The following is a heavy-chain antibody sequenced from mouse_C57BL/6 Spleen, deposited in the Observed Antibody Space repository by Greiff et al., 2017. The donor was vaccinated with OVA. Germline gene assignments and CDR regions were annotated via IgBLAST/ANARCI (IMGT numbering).Heavy chain of an antibody. Sequence: QVQLQQPGAELVKPGASVKLSCKASGYTFTSYWMHWVKQRPGQGLEWIGMIHPNSGSTNYNEKFKSKATLTVDKSSSTAYMQLSSLTSEDSEVYYCARRGSSYLYWYFDVWGTGTTVTVSS. J-gene: IGHJ1*03. CDR1: GYTFTSYW. CDR2: IHPNSGST. D-gene: IGHD1-1*01. V-gene: IGHV1-64*01. CDR3: ARRGSSYLYWYFDV.